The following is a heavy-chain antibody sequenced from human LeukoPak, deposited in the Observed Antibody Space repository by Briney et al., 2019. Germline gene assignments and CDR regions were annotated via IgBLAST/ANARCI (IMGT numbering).Heavy chain of an antibody. J-gene: IGHJ4*02. Sequence: ASVKVSCKASGYTFTSYDINWVRQATGQGLEWMGWMNTNSGNTGYAQKFQGRVTMTRDTSTSTVHMELSSLRSEDTAVYYCARDRGDGYNYSFDYWGQGTLVTVSS. D-gene: IGHD5-24*01. V-gene: IGHV1-8*01. CDR3: ARDRGDGYNYSFDY. CDR1: GYTFTSYD. CDR2: MNTNSGNT.